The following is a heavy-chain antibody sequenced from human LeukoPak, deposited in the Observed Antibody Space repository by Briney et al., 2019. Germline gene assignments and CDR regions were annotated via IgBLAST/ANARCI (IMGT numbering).Heavy chain of an antibody. V-gene: IGHV1-24*01. J-gene: IGHJ4*02. CDR2: FDPEDGET. D-gene: IGHD3-3*01. CDR1: GYTLTELS. Sequence: ASVKVSCKVSGYTLTELSMHWVRQAPGKGLEWMGGFDPEDGETIYAQKFQGRVTMTEDTSTDTAYMELSSLRSEDTAVYYCATDRGLRFLEWLLISYWGQGTLVTVSS. CDR3: ATDRGLRFLEWLLISY.